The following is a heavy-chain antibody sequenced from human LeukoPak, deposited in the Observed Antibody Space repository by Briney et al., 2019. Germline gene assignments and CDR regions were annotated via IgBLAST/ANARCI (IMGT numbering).Heavy chain of an antibody. CDR1: GFTFTGYW. CDR2: IKQDGGEK. D-gene: IGHD4-23*01. CDR3: AKGPGSRWYLLYYIDD. Sequence: GPSLRLSCPTSGFTFTGYWMSWVRQAAGVGLDWLANIKQDGGEKYYVDSVKGRFTLSRDNAKNSLYLRMERIRGEDTDVYYCAKGPGSRWYLLYYIDDWGEGTLVTVSP. J-gene: IGHJ4*02. V-gene: IGHV3-7*01.